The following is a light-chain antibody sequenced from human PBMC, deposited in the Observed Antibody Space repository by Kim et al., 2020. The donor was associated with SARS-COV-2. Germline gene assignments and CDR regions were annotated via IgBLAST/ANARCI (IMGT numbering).Light chain of an antibody. CDR2: KAS. Sequence: SAAVGASVTITCRASQSISDWLAWYQQKPGKAPNLLIYKASTLESGVPSRFSGSGSGTEFSLTISSLQPDDFATYYCQQYNSYPYTFGQGTKLEI. J-gene: IGKJ2*01. CDR3: QQYNSYPYT. V-gene: IGKV1-5*03. CDR1: QSISDW.